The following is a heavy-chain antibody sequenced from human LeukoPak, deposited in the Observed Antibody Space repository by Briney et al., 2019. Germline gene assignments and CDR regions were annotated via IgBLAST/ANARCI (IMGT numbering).Heavy chain of an antibody. CDR3: AKRGPLDYYFDY. D-gene: IGHD1-1*01. Sequence: PGGSLRLSCAASGFTFSSYGMHWVRQAPGKGLEWVAFIRYDGSNKYYADSVKGRFTISRDNSKNTLYLQMNSLRAEDTAVYYCAKRGPLDYYFDYWGQGTLVTVSS. V-gene: IGHV3-30*02. CDR1: GFTFSSYG. CDR2: IRYDGSNK. J-gene: IGHJ4*02.